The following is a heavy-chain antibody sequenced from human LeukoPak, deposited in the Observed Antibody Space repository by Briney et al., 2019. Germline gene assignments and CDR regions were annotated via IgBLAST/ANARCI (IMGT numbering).Heavy chain of an antibody. V-gene: IGHV3-20*04. J-gene: IGHJ5*02. D-gene: IGHD3-9*01. CDR3: ARDLLTVRYFDWFSWFDP. CDR2: INWNGGST. CDR1: GFTFDYYG. Sequence: RTGGSLRLSCAASGFTFDYYGMSWVRQAPGKGLEWLSGINWNGGSTGYADSVKGRSTISRDNAKNSLYLQMNSLRAEDTAVYYCARDLLTVRYFDWFSWFDPWGQGTLVTVSS.